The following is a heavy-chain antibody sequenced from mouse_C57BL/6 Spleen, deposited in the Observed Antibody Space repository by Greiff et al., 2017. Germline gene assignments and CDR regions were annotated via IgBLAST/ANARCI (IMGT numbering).Heavy chain of an antibody. CDR1: GYTFTDYE. Sequence: QVQLKESGAELVRPGASVTLSCKASGYTFTDYEMHWVKQTPVHGLEWIGAIDPATGGTAYNQKFKGKAILTADKSSSTAYMELRILTSEDSAVYYCTRAYGSSPAWFAYWGQGTLVTVSA. V-gene: IGHV1-15*01. CDR2: IDPATGGT. CDR3: TRAYGSSPAWFAY. D-gene: IGHD1-1*01. J-gene: IGHJ3*01.